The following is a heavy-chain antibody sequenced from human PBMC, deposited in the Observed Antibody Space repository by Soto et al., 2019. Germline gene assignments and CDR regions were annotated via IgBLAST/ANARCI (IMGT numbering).Heavy chain of an antibody. Sequence: EVQLLESGGGLVQPGGSLRLSCAASGFTFSSYAMSWVRQAPGKGLEWVSAISGSGGSTYYADSVKGRFTISRDNSKNALYLQMNSLRAEDTAVYYCAKDFNSGYDHGRFDPWGQGTLVTVSS. CDR2: ISGSGGST. CDR3: AKDFNSGYDHGRFDP. V-gene: IGHV3-23*01. J-gene: IGHJ5*02. CDR1: GFTFSSYA. D-gene: IGHD5-12*01.